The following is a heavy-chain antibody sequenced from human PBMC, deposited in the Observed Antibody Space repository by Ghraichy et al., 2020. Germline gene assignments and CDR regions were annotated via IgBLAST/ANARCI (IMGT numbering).Heavy chain of an antibody. V-gene: IGHV4-59*01. CDR3: ARAGTNYFYSFDY. J-gene: IGHJ4*02. CDR1: GGSISSYY. Sequence: SQTLSLTCTVSGGSISSYYWSWIRQPPGKGLEWIGFMYYSGSTNYNPSLKSRVTISTDTSKNQFSLKLSSVTAADTAMYYCARAGTNYFYSFDYWGQGTLVTVSS. CDR2: MYYSGST. D-gene: IGHD2/OR15-2a*01.